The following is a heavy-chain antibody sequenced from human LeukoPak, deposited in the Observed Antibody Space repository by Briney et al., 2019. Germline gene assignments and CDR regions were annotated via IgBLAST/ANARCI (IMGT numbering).Heavy chain of an antibody. J-gene: IGHJ4*02. V-gene: IGHV3-66*01. CDR3: VRDKGNDVGHS. Sequence: GGSLRLSCAASGFTFSDYAMSWVRHFPGKGLEWVSVLYSGGDTFYAESVKGRFTISRDNSKNTLYLQMNSLRVEDTAEYYCVRDKGNDVGHSWGQGTLVTVSS. CDR1: GFTFSDYA. D-gene: IGHD1-1*01. CDR2: LYSGGDT.